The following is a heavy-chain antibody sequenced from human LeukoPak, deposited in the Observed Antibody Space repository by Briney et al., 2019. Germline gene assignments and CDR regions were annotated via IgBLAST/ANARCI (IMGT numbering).Heavy chain of an antibody. J-gene: IGHJ4*02. CDR1: GGSFSGYY. CDR3: ARAGNSWSTGYYFDY. V-gene: IGHV4-34*01. CDR2: INHSGNT. D-gene: IGHD5/OR15-5a*01. Sequence: SETLSLTCAVYGGSFSGYYWSWIRQAPGKGLEWIGEINHSGNTNYNPSLKSRVTISVDTSKNQFSLKLNSVTAADTAMYFCARAGNSWSTGYYFDYWGQGTLVTVSS.